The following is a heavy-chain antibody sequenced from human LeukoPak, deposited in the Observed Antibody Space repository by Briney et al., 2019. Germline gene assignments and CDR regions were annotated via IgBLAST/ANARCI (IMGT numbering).Heavy chain of an antibody. CDR3: ARDKVGGSDYYFDY. V-gene: IGHV3-23*01. J-gene: IGHJ4*02. D-gene: IGHD3-10*01. CDR1: GFTFSSYA. Sequence: GGSLRLSCAASGFTFSSYAMSWVRQAPGKGLEWVSVISGSDGSTYYADSVKGRFTISRDNSKNTLYLQMNSLRAEDTAVYYCARDKVGGSDYYFDYWGQGTLVTVSS. CDR2: ISGSDGST.